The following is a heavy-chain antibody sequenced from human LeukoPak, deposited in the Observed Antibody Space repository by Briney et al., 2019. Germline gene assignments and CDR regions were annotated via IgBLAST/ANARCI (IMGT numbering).Heavy chain of an antibody. V-gene: IGHV3-30*02. D-gene: IGHD1-26*01. Sequence: GGSLRLSCAASGFTLNNYWMTWVRQAPGKGLEWVAFIRYDGSNKYYADSVKGRFTISRDNSKNTLYLQMNSLRAEDTAVYYCAKMGIVGATRYMDVWGKGTTVTVSS. J-gene: IGHJ6*03. CDR2: IRYDGSNK. CDR3: AKMGIVGATRYMDV. CDR1: GFTLNNYW.